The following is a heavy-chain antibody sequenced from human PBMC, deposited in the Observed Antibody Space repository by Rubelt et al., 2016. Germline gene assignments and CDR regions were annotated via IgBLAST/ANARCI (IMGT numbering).Heavy chain of an antibody. CDR2: ISAYNGNT. CDR1: GYTFTSYG. Sequence: QVQLVQSGAEVKKPGASVKVSCKASGYTFTSYGISWVRQAPGQGLEWMGWISAYNGNTNYDQKLKGRVTMTTAPSTSTADMELRSLRSDDTAVYYCARDRIRIAARQGWYFDLWGRGTLVTVSS. CDR3: ARDRIRIAARQGWYFDL. V-gene: IGHV1-18*01. D-gene: IGHD6-6*01. J-gene: IGHJ2*01.